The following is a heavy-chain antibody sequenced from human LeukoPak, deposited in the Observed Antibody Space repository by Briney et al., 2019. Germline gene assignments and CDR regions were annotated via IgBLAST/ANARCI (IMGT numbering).Heavy chain of an antibody. CDR1: GFTFSSYA. V-gene: IGHV3-23*01. CDR3: AKGRQTHSSGWLNWFDP. D-gene: IGHD6-19*01. Sequence: GGSLRLSCAASGFTFSSYAMSWVRQAPGKGLEWVSAISGSGGSTYYADSVKGRFTISRDNSKNTLYLQMNSLRAEDTAVYYYAKGRQTHSSGWLNWFDPWGQGTLVTVSS. J-gene: IGHJ5*02. CDR2: ISGSGGST.